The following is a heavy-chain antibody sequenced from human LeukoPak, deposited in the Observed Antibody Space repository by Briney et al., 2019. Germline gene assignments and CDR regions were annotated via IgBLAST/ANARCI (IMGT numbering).Heavy chain of an antibody. CDR1: GFTFSSYA. D-gene: IGHD1-7*01. Sequence: GGSLRLSCAASGFTFSSYAMSWVRQAPGKGPEWVSAISSSSSYIYYADSVKGRFTISRDNAKNSLYLQMNSLRAEDTAVYYCAKSSNSVSYYFDYWGQGTLVTVSS. CDR3: AKSSNSVSYYFDY. V-gene: IGHV3-21*04. CDR2: ISSSSSYI. J-gene: IGHJ4*02.